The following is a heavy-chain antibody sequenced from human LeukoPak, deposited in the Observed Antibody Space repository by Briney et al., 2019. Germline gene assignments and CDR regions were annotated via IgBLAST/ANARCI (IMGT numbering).Heavy chain of an antibody. V-gene: IGHV4-59*01. CDR3: ARSDYSNFWGHFDY. Sequence: PSETLSLTCTVSGGSISSCYWSWIRQPPGKGLEWIGYIYYSGSTNYNPSLKSRVTISVDTSKNQFSLKLSSVTAADTAVYYCARSDYSNFWGHFDYWGQGTLVTVSS. D-gene: IGHD4-11*01. J-gene: IGHJ4*02. CDR2: IYYSGST. CDR1: GGSISSCY.